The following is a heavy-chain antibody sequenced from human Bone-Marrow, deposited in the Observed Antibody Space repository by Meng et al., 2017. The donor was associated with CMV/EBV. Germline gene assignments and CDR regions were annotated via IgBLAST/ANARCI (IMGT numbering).Heavy chain of an antibody. D-gene: IGHD3-22*01. J-gene: IGHJ4*02. Sequence: GESLKISCAASGFTFSSYAMSWVRQAPGKGLEWVSAISGSGGSTYYADSVKGRFTISRDNSKNTLYLQMNSLRAEDTAVYYCAKKLEYYDSNGSFDYWGQGTLVTVSS. CDR3: AKKLEYYDSNGSFDY. CDR2: ISGSGGST. V-gene: IGHV3-23*01. CDR1: GFTFSSYA.